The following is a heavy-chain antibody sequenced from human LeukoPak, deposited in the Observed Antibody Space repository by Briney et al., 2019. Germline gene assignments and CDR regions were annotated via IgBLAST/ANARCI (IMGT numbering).Heavy chain of an antibody. V-gene: IGHV4-59*01. CDR2: IYYSGST. D-gene: IGHD4-17*01. J-gene: IGHJ4*02. Sequence: SETLSLTCTVSGGSISSYYWSWIRQPPGKGLEWIGYIYYSGSTNYNPSLKSRVTISVDTSKNQFSLKLSSVTAADTAVYYCARTHDYGDYPTTYFDYWGQGTLVTVSS. CDR1: GGSISSYY. CDR3: ARTHDYGDYPTTYFDY.